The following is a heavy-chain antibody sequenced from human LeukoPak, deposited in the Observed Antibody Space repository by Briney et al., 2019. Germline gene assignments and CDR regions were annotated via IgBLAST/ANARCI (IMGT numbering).Heavy chain of an antibody. CDR1: GFTFSSYW. CDR3: AKVPYSDYGSGRPPFMDV. CDR2: INSDGSST. J-gene: IGHJ6*02. Sequence: GGSLRLSCAASGFTFSSYWMHWGRQAPGKGLVWVSRINSDGSSTSYADSVKGRFTISRDNAKNTLYLQMNSLRAEDTATHYCAKVPYSDYGSGRPPFMDVWGQGTTVAVSS. V-gene: IGHV3-74*01. D-gene: IGHD3-10*01.